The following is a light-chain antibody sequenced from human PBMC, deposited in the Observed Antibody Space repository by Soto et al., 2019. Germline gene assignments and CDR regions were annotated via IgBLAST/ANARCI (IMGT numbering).Light chain of an antibody. CDR3: QQYGSSPRLT. V-gene: IGKV3-20*01. CDR1: QSVSSSY. CDR2: GAS. Sequence: EIVLTQSPGTLSLSPGERATLSCRASQSVSSSYLAWYQQKPGQAPRLLMYGASSRATGIQDRFSGSGSGTDFSLTISRLESEDFAVYYCQQYGSSPRLTFGGGTKVEIK. J-gene: IGKJ4*01.